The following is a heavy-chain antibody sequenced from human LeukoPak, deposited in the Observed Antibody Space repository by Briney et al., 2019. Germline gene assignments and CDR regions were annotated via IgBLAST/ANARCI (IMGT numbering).Heavy chain of an antibody. CDR1: GYTFIAYY. Sequence: APVKVSCKASGYTFIAYYIHWVRQAPGQGLEWMGWINPNSGATNSAQKFLRRVTMTRDTSSSSAYMDLSRLTSDDTAVYYCARSSTDFYFYGMDAWGQGATVTVSS. V-gene: IGHV1-2*02. CDR2: INPNSGAT. D-gene: IGHD4-17*01. J-gene: IGHJ6*02. CDR3: ARSSTDFYFYGMDA.